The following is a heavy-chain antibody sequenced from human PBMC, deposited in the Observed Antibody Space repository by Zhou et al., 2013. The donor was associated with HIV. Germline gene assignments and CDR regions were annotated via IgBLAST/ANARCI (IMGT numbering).Heavy chain of an antibody. CDR2: IIPILGIT. CDR1: GGTFSSYG. Sequence: QVQLVQSGAEVKKPGSSVKVSCKASGGTFSSYGISWVRQAPGQGLEWMGRIIPILGITNYAQKFQGRVTITTDESTSTVHMELSSLRSDDTAVYYCAREVVTAVTAPGDFWGQGTLVTV. J-gene: IGHJ4*02. V-gene: IGHV1-69*04. CDR3: AREVVTAVTAPGDF. D-gene: IGHD2-21*02.